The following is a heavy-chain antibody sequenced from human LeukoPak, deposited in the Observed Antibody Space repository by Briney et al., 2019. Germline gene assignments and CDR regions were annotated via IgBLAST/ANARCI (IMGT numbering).Heavy chain of an antibody. CDR3: ARGGRTTGSYTSYFDY. V-gene: IGHV4-34*01. CDR2: INHSGST. J-gene: IGHJ4*02. CDR1: GGSFSGYY. Sequence: SETLSLTCAVYGGSFSGYYWSWIRQPPGKGLEWIGEINHSGSTNYNPSLKSRVTISVDTSKNQFSLKLSSVTAADTAVYYCARGGRTTGSYTSYFDYWGQGTLVTVSS. D-gene: IGHD3-10*01.